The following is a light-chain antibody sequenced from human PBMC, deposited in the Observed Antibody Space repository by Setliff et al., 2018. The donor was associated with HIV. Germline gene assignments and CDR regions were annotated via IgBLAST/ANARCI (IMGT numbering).Light chain of an antibody. Sequence: QSVLTQPASVSGSPGQSITISCSGTSCDVGSYNFVSWYQQHPGKAPQLIIYDVSQRPSGVSSRFSGSKSGNTASLTISGLQAEDQADYYCCSYTSSLTYVFGTGTKVTVL. J-gene: IGLJ1*01. CDR2: DVS. V-gene: IGLV2-14*03. CDR3: CSYTSSLTYV. CDR1: SCDVGSYNF.